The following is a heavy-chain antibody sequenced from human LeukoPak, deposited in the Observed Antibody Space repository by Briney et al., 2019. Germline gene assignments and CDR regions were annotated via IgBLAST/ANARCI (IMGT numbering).Heavy chain of an antibody. CDR3: ARGPPRGKYYYMDV. V-gene: IGHV3-13*01. J-gene: IGHJ6*03. CDR1: GFTFSRKD. CDR2: IGTASDT. Sequence: GGSLRLSCAASGFTFSRKDMHWIRQATGRGLEWVSTIGTASDTYYPGSVEGRFTLSRDNAKNSLYLQMNSLTAGDTAVYYCARGPPRGKYYYMDVWGKGTTVTVSS. D-gene: IGHD1-1*01.